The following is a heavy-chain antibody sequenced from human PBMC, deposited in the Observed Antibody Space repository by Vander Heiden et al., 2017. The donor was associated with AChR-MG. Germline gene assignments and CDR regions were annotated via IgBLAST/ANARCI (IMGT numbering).Heavy chain of an antibody. V-gene: IGHV3-23*01. CDR1: GFTFSSYA. CDR3: ARYCSSTSCYTGYYYYMDV. D-gene: IGHD2-2*01. Sequence: EVQLSESGGGLVQPGGSLRLSCAASGFTFSSYATSWVRQAPGKGLEWVSTISGSGGSSYDADSVKGRFTISRDNSKNTLYLQMNSLRAEDTAVYHCARYCSSTSCYTGYYYYMDVWGKGTTVTVSS. CDR2: ISGSGGSS. J-gene: IGHJ6*03.